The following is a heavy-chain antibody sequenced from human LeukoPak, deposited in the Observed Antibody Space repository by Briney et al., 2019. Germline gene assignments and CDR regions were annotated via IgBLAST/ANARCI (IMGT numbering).Heavy chain of an antibody. J-gene: IGHJ6*03. CDR2: IIPIFGTA. CDR3: ARSSDEAYYYYMDV. Sequence: GASVKVSCKASGGTFSSYAISWVRQAPGQGLEWMGGIIPIFGTANYAQKFQGRDTITTDESTSTAYMELSSLRSEDTAVYYCARSSDEAYYYYMDVWGKGTTVTVSS. V-gene: IGHV1-69*05. CDR1: GGTFSSYA. D-gene: IGHD2-2*01.